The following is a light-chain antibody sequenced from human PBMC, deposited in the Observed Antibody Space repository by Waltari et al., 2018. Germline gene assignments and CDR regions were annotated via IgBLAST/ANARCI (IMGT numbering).Light chain of an antibody. CDR3: SSYTSVNTR. V-gene: IGLV2-14*03. CDR2: DVA. Sequence: ASMSGSPGQSITISCTGTSSDVDGFNFVSWYQQYPGKAPKLIIYDVANRPSGVSHRFSGSRSGNTASLTISGLQAEDEADYYCSSYTSVNTRFGGGTKLTVL. J-gene: IGLJ2*01. CDR1: SSDVDGFNF.